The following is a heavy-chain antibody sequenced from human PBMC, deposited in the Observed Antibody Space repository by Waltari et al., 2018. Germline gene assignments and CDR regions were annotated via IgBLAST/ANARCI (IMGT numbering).Heavy chain of an antibody. Sequence: QVQLVQSGAEVKKPGSSVKVSCKASGGTSSSYAISWVRQAHGQGLEWMGGSIPIFGTANDAQKSQGRVTITTDESTSTAYMELSSLRSEDTAVYYCAREEDSSGWYVGWFDPWGQGTLVTVSS. V-gene: IGHV1-69*05. CDR3: AREEDSSGWYVGWFDP. J-gene: IGHJ5*02. CDR2: SIPIFGTA. D-gene: IGHD6-19*01. CDR1: GGTSSSYA.